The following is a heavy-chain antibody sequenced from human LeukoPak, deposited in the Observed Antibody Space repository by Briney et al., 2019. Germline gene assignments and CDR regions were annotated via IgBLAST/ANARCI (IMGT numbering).Heavy chain of an antibody. CDR2: IKSHGSGGTR. J-gene: IGHJ4*02. V-gene: IGHV3-15*07. CDR1: GLIFSDAW. CDR3: TWQNTVRGLRLHS. Sequence: GGSLRLSCTISGLIFSDAWVNWVRQAPGKGLEWVGRIKSHGSGGTRDYAAPVKDRFSISRDDSRKMLYMQMNSLKIEDRAVYYCTWQNTVRGLRLHSWGQGNLVTVSS. D-gene: IGHD3-10*01.